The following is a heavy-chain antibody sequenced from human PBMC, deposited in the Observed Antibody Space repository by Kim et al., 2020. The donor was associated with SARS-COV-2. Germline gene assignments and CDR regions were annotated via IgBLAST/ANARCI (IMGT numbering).Heavy chain of an antibody. CDR3: AGGLQALAY. CDR2: SSS. J-gene: IGHJ4*02. V-gene: IGHV3-74*01. D-gene: IGHD5-12*01. Sequence: SSSSYADSVKRRITISRDNAKNTLYLQMNSLRAEDRAVYYCAGGLQALAYWGQGTLVTVSS.